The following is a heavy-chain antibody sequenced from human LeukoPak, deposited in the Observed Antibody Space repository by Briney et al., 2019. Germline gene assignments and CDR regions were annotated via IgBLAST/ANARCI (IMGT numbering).Heavy chain of an antibody. J-gene: IGHJ6*03. CDR3: ATVTTFRRYCYMDV. Sequence: GGSLRLSCAASGFTVSSNYMSWARQAPGKGLEWVSVIYSGGSTYYADSVKGRFTISRDNSKNTLYLQMNSLRAEDTAVYYCATVTTFRRYCYMDVWGKGTTVTVSS. D-gene: IGHD3-16*01. CDR2: IYSGGST. CDR1: GFTVSSNY. V-gene: IGHV3-53*01.